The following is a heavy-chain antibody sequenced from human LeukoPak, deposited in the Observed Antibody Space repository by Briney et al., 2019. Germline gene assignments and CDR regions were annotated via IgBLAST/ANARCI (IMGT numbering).Heavy chain of an antibody. V-gene: IGHV4-30-2*01. CDR2: IYHSGST. D-gene: IGHD5-18*01. Sequence: PSETLSLTCAVSVGSISSGCYSWSWIRQPPGKGLEWIGYIYHSGSTYYNPSLKSRVTISVDRSKNQFSLKLSSVTAADTAVYYCAAEYTYGTYYFDYWGQGTLVTVSS. J-gene: IGHJ4*02. CDR3: AAEYTYGTYYFDY. CDR1: VGSISSGCYS.